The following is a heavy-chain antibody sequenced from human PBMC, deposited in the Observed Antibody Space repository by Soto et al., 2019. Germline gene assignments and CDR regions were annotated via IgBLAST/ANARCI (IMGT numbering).Heavy chain of an antibody. J-gene: IGHJ4*02. Sequence: VQLVESGGGLVQPGGSLRLSCAASGFTFSSYWMHWVRQTPGKGLVWVSRINSDGSSTNYADSVKGRFTISRDNAKNTLYLQMNGLRAEDTAVYYCARPDCTDGVCYVDYWGQGTLVTVSS. V-gene: IGHV3-74*01. D-gene: IGHD2-8*01. CDR2: INSDGSST. CDR3: ARPDCTDGVCYVDY. CDR1: GFTFSSYW.